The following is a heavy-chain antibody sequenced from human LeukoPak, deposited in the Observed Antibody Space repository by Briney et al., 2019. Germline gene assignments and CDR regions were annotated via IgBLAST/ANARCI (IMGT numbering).Heavy chain of an antibody. J-gene: IGHJ4*02. CDR3: ARVPPHHPGIAVSFDY. Sequence: PGGSLRLSCAASGFTFSSYSMNWVRQAPGKGLEWVSSISSSSSYIYYADSVKGRFTISRDNAKNSLYLQMNSLRAEDTAVYYCARVPPHHPGIAVSFDYWGQGTLVTVSS. CDR1: GFTFSSYS. V-gene: IGHV3-21*01. D-gene: IGHD6-19*01. CDR2: ISSSSSYI.